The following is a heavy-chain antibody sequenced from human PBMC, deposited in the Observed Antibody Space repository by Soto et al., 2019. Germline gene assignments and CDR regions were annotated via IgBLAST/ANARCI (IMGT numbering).Heavy chain of an antibody. D-gene: IGHD5-12*01. V-gene: IGHV5-10-1*01. CDR1: GYSFTSYW. CDR3: TTGRGYSGYGDYYYYMDV. Sequence: GESLKISCKGSGYSFTSYWVSWVRQMPGKGLEWMGRIDPSDSYTNYSPSFQGHVTISADKSISTAYLQMNSLKTEDTAVYYCTTGRGYSGYGDYYYYMDVWGKGTTVTVSS. J-gene: IGHJ6*03. CDR2: IDPSDSYT.